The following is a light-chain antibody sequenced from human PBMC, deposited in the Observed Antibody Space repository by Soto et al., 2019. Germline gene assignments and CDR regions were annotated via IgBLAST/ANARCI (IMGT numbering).Light chain of an antibody. Sequence: EIVLTQSPGTLSLSPGERATLSCRASQSISSSYVAWYQPKPGQATMRLIYAPSSTATGIPDRFSGSGSVTDFSRTISSLEPKDLAVYYCQQYGSSSYTFGQGTQLEI. V-gene: IGKV3-20*01. CDR1: QSISSSY. CDR3: QQYGSSSYT. J-gene: IGKJ2*01. CDR2: APS.